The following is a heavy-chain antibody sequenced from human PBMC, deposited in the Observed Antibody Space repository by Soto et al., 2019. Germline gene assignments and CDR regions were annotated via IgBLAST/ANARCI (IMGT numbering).Heavy chain of an antibody. CDR1: GNTFTGYY. CDR2: IDPKSGGT. V-gene: IGHV1-2*02. CDR3: ARGQQDYGDYGEYYQY. D-gene: IGHD4-17*01. Sequence: QVQLVQSGAEVQKPGASVKVSCKAFGNTFTGYYIHWLRHAPGQGLEWVGWIDPKSGGTTYAQKFQGRVRMTRDTYKSTVYMELSRLRFDDTAVYYCARGQQDYGDYGEYYQYWGQGTLVSVSS. J-gene: IGHJ1*01.